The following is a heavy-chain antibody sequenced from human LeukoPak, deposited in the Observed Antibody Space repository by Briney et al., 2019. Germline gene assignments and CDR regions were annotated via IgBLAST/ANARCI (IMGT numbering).Heavy chain of an antibody. Sequence: ASVKVSCKASGYTFTGYYMHWVRQAPGQGLEWMGWINPSSGGTNYAQKFQGRVTMTRDTSISTAYMELSRLRSDDTAVYYCARECTVTTSETTFDYWGQGTLVTVSS. CDR2: INPSSGGT. CDR1: GYTFTGYY. V-gene: IGHV1-2*02. CDR3: ARECTVTTSETTFDY. J-gene: IGHJ4*02. D-gene: IGHD4-17*01.